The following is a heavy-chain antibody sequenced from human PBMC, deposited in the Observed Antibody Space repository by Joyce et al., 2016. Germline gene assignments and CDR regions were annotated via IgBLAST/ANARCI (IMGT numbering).Heavy chain of an antibody. Sequence: EVQLVESGGGLVKPGGSLRLSCAVSGFTFSDFSMNWVRQAPGKGLGGVSSISTTSNHIYYADSVRGRFTISRDNAKNLLYLQTSSLSAEDTAVYYCARGGIYSNAFDYWGQGTLVTVSS. CDR1: GFTFSDFS. CDR2: ISTTSNHI. J-gene: IGHJ4*02. D-gene: IGHD2-15*01. CDR3: ARGGIYSNAFDY. V-gene: IGHV3-21*01.